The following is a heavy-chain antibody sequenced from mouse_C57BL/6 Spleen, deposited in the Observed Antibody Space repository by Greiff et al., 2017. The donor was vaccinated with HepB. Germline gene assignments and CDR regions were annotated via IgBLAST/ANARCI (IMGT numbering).Heavy chain of an antibody. V-gene: IGHV1-5*01. Sequence: EVQLQQSGTVLARPGASVKMSCKTSGYTFTSYWMHWVKQRPGQGLEWIGAIYPGNSDTSYNQKFKGKAKLTAVTSASTAYMELSSLTNEDSAVYYCTREIYYDDDDAMDYWGQGTSVTVSS. J-gene: IGHJ4*01. CDR3: TREIYYDDDDAMDY. D-gene: IGHD2-4*01. CDR2: IYPGNSDT. CDR1: GYTFTSYW.